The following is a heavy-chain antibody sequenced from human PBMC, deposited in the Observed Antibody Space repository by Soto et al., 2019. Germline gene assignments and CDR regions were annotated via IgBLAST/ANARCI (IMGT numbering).Heavy chain of an antibody. V-gene: IGHV3-23*01. J-gene: IGHJ4*02. Sequence: EVKLLESGGGLVQPGGSLRLSCAASGFTFNNYAMTWVRQAPGKGLEWVPAISGGGDTTSYADSVKGRFTVSRDGSKNTLYLQMSSLRAEDTALYYCAKGRGGSGSLTPRVDFWGQGTLVTVSS. CDR2: ISGGGDTT. CDR1: GFTFNNYA. CDR3: AKGRGGSGSLTPRVDF. D-gene: IGHD3-10*01.